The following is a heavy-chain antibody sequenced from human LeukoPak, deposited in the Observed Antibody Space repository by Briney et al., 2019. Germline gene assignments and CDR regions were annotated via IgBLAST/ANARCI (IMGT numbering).Heavy chain of an antibody. CDR1: GFTFSSYA. D-gene: IGHD6-6*01. CDR2: ISGSGGST. CDR3: ARIEYTSSSSYHYYYMDV. J-gene: IGHJ6*03. V-gene: IGHV3-23*01. Sequence: PGGSLRLSCAASGFTFSSYAMSWVRQAPGKGLEWVSAISGSGGSTYYADSVKGRFTISRDNTKNSLYLQMNSLRAEDTALYYCARIEYTSSSSYHYYYMDVWGKGTTVTVSS.